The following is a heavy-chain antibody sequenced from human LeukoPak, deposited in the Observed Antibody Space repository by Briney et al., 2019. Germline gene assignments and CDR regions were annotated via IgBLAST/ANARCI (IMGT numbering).Heavy chain of an antibody. D-gene: IGHD5-24*01. J-gene: IGHJ4*02. CDR2: IYYSGST. Sequence: SSETLSLTCTVSGGSISSSSYYWGWIRQPPGKGLEWIGSIYYSGSTYYNPSLKSRVTISVDTSKNQFSLKLSSVTAADTAVYYCARHSDGELDYWGQGTLVTVSS. V-gene: IGHV4-39*01. CDR1: GGSISSSSYY. CDR3: ARHSDGELDY.